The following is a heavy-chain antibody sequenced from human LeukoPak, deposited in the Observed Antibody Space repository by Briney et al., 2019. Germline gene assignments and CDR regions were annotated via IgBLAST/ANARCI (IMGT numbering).Heavy chain of an antibody. CDR2: IYTSGST. V-gene: IGHV4-4*07. CDR3: ARRLSRGKSYYYDSSGYFPFDY. D-gene: IGHD3-22*01. J-gene: IGHJ4*02. CDR1: GGSISSYY. Sequence: SETLSLTCTVSGGSISSYYWSWIRQPAGKGLEWIGRIYTSGSTNYNPSLKSRVTMSVDTSKNQFSLKLSSVTAADTAVYYCARRLSRGKSYYYDSSGYFPFDYWGQGTLVTVSS.